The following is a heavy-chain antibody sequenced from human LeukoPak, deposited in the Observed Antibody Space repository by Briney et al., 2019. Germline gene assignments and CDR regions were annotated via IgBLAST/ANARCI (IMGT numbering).Heavy chain of an antibody. V-gene: IGHV4-34*01. J-gene: IGHJ4*02. D-gene: IGHD1-26*01. CDR1: GGSFSGYY. CDR2: INHSGST. CDR3: ARRIVGATRALDY. Sequence: SETLSLTCAVYGGSFSGYYWSWIRQPPGKGLEWIGEINHSGSTNYNPSLKSRVTISVDTPKNQFSLKLSSVTAADTAVYYCARRIVGATRALDYWGQGTLVTVSS.